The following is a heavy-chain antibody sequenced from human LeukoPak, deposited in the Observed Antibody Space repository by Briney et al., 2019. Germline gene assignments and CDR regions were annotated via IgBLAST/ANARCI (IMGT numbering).Heavy chain of an antibody. CDR3: ARYNWNYGDY. Sequence: SETLSLTCTVSGGSISSYYWSWIRQPPGKGLEWIGYIYYSGSTNYNPSLKSRVTISVDTSKNQFSLKLSSVTAADTAVYYCARYNWNYGDYWGQGTLVTVSS. V-gene: IGHV4-59*08. J-gene: IGHJ4*02. CDR1: GGSISSYY. CDR2: IYYSGST. D-gene: IGHD1-7*01.